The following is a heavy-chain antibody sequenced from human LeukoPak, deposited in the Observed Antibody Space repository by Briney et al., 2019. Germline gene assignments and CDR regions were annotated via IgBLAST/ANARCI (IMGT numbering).Heavy chain of an antibody. Sequence: GGSLRLSCAASGFTFSSYAMSWVRQAPGKGLEWVSAISGSGSSTYYADSVKGRFTISRDNSKNTLYLQMNSLRAEDTAVYYCAKDLSSGWYEKFDYWGQGTLVTVSS. CDR2: ISGSGSST. D-gene: IGHD6-19*01. CDR1: GFTFSSYA. J-gene: IGHJ4*02. V-gene: IGHV3-23*01. CDR3: AKDLSSGWYEKFDY.